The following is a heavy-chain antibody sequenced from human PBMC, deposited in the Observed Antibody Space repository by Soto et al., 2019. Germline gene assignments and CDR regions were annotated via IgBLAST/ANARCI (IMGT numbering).Heavy chain of an antibody. Sequence: QLQLQESGPGLVKPSETLSLTCTVSGGSISSSSYYWGWIRQPPGKGLEWIGSIYYSGSTYYNPSLKSRVTISGDTSKNQFSLKLSSVTAADTAVYYCARQSGGSYYYYYNGMDVWGQGTTVTVSS. V-gene: IGHV4-39*01. CDR1: GGSISSSSYY. D-gene: IGHD1-26*01. J-gene: IGHJ6*02. CDR2: IYYSGST. CDR3: ARQSGGSYYYYYNGMDV.